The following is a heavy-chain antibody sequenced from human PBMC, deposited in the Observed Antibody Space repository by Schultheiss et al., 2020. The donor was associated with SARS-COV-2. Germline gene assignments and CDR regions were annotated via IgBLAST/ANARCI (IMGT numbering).Heavy chain of an antibody. CDR3: ARRGGLYQNYGMDV. D-gene: IGHD2-8*01. J-gene: IGHJ6*02. CDR2: INHSGST. Sequence: ESLKISCAASGFTFSRYAMSWVRQAPGKGLEWIGEINHSGSTNYNPSLKSRVTISVDTSKNQFSLKLSSVTAADTAVYYCARRGGLYQNYGMDVWGQGTTVTVSS. CDR1: GFTFSRYA. V-gene: IGHV4-34*01.